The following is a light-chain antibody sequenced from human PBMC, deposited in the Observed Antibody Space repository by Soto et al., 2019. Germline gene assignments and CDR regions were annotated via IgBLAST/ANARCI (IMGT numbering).Light chain of an antibody. J-gene: IGLJ1*01. CDR1: SSDVGGYNY. CDR2: DDS. V-gene: IGLV2-14*03. Sequence: QSALAQPASVSGSPGQSITISCTGTSSDVGGYNYVSWYQHHPGKAPKLMIYDDSNRPSGVSNRFSGSKSGNTASLIISGLQAEDEADYYCSSYTSSSTLSTYVFGTGTKVTVL. CDR3: SSYTSSSTLSTYV.